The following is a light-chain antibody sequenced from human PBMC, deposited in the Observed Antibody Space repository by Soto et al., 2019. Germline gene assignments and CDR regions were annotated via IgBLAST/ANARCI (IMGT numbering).Light chain of an antibody. Sequence: DIQLTQSPSSVSASIGDRVTMTCRASQGVTRWLAWYQQKPGKVPKLLIYTASSLQSGVPSRFSASGFGTDFTLTISSLQPEDFATYYCLQHNSYPWTFGQGTKVEIK. CDR1: QGVTRW. J-gene: IGKJ1*01. V-gene: IGKV1-12*01. CDR2: TAS. CDR3: LQHNSYPWT.